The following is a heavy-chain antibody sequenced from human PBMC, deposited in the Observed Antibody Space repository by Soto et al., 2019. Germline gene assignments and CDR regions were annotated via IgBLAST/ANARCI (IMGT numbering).Heavy chain of an antibody. D-gene: IGHD3-10*01. J-gene: IGHJ6*02. CDR3: ARGGSLWSGFPSSYYYYGMDV. CDR2: INPNSGGT. V-gene: IGHV1-2*02. Sequence: ASVKVSCKASGYTFTGYYMHWVRQAPGQGLEWMGWINPNSGGTNYAQKFQGRVTMTRDTSISTAYMELSRLRSDDTAVYYCARGGSLWSGFPSSYYYYGMDVWGQGTTVTVSS. CDR1: GYTFTGYY.